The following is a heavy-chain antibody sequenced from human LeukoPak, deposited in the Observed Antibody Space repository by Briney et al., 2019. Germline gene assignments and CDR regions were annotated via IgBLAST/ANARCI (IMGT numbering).Heavy chain of an antibody. J-gene: IGHJ4*02. CDR2: ISAYNGNT. D-gene: IGHD3-10*01. CDR1: GGTFSSYA. CDR3: ARVTGGHPKLLWFGELLGVGDY. Sequence: GASVKVSCKASGGTFSSYAISWVRQAPGQGLEWMGWISAYNGNTNYAQKLQGRVTMTTDTSTSTAYMELRSLRSDDTAVYYCARVTGGHPKLLWFGELLGVGDYWGQGTLVTVSS. V-gene: IGHV1-18*01.